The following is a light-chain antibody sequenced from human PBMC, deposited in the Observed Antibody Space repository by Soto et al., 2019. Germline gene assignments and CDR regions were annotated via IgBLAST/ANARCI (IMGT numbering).Light chain of an antibody. V-gene: IGLV2-14*01. CDR2: EVS. CDR3: TSYTSSSTWV. Sequence: QSALTQPASVSGSPGQSITISCTGTTSDVGGYNCVSWFQQYPGKAPKLKIYEVSNRPSGVSNRFSGSKSGNTASLTISDLQAEDEADYYCTSYTSSSTWVFGGGTQLTVL. CDR1: TSDVGGYNC. J-gene: IGLJ3*02.